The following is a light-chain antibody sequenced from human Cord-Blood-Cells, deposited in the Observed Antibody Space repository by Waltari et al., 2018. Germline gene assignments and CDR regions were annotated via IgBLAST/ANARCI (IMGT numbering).Light chain of an antibody. CDR1: SSDVGGYNY. CDR2: DVS. Sequence: SALTQPRSVSGSPGQSVTISCTGTSSDVGGYNYVSWYQQHPGKAPKLMIYDVSKRPSGVPDRFSCSKSGNTASLTISGLQAEDEADYYCCSYAGSYTYVFGTGTKVTVL. V-gene: IGLV2-11*01. J-gene: IGLJ1*01. CDR3: CSYAGSYTYV.